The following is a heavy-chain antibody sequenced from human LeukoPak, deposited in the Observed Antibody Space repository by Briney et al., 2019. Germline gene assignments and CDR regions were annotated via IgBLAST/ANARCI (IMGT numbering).Heavy chain of an antibody. CDR3: ARDVRDSSGWYGGTSY. V-gene: IGHV3-30-3*01. CDR2: ISYDGSNK. CDR1: GFTFSSYA. J-gene: IGHJ4*02. D-gene: IGHD6-19*01. Sequence: PGGSLRLSCAASGFTFSSYAMPWVRQAPGKGLEWVAVISYDGSNKYYADSVKGRFTISRDNSKNTLYLQMNSLRAEDTAVYYCARDVRDSSGWYGGTSYWGQGTLVTVSS.